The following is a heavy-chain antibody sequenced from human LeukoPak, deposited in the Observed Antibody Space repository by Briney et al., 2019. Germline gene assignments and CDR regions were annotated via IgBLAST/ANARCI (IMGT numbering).Heavy chain of an antibody. CDR3: ASIAAAGTGLFDY. CDR1: GXTFSSYG. J-gene: IGHJ4*02. V-gene: IGHV3-33*01. CDR2: IWYDGSNK. D-gene: IGHD6-13*01. Sequence: PGRSLRLSCAASGXTFSSYGMHWVRQAPGKGLEWVAVIWYDGSNKYYADSVKGRFTISRDNSKNTLYLQMNSLRAEDTAVYYCASIAAAGTGLFDYWGQGTLVTVSS.